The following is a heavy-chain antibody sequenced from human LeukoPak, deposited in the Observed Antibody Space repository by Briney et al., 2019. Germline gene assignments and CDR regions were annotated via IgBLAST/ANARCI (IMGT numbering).Heavy chain of an antibody. D-gene: IGHD6-19*01. CDR3: ARHKEWLARYYFDY. V-gene: IGHV4-39*01. J-gene: IGHJ4*02. CDR2: IYYSGST. Sequence: SEILSLTCTVSGGSISSSSYYWGWIRQPPGKGLEWIGSIYYSGSTYYNPSLKSRVTISVDTSKNQFSLKLSSVTAADTAVYYCARHKEWLARYYFDYWGQGTLVTVSS. CDR1: GGSISSSSYY.